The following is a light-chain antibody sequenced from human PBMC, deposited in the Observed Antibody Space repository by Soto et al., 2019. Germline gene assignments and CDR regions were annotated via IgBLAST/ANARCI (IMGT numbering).Light chain of an antibody. J-gene: IGLJ1*01. Sequence: QSVLTQPASVSGSPGQSITISCTGTSSDVGIYNPVSWYQQHPGKAPKLMIHDVTKRPSGVSSRFSGSRSGNTASLTISGLQAEDEADYFCSSFTSSSSYVFGPGTKATVL. CDR1: SSDVGIYNP. V-gene: IGLV2-14*02. CDR3: SSFTSSSSYV. CDR2: DVT.